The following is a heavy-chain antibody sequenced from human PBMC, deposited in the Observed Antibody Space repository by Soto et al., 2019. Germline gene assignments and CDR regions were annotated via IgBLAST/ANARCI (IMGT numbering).Heavy chain of an antibody. D-gene: IGHD6-6*01. Sequence: SVKVSCKASGGTFRSYAISWVRQAPGQGLEWMGGIIPIFGTANYAQKFQGRVTITADESTSTAYMELSSLRSEDTAVYYCARERSSSSYYYGMDVWGQGTTVNVSS. CDR2: IIPIFGTA. V-gene: IGHV1-69*01. CDR1: GGTFRSYA. J-gene: IGHJ6*02. CDR3: ARERSSSSYYYGMDV.